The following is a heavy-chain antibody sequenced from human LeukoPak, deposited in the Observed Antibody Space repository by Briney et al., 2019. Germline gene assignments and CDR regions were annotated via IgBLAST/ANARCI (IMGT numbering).Heavy chain of an antibody. J-gene: IGHJ5*01. CDR1: GFTFIDAW. V-gene: IGHV3-15*01. CDR2: IKGKTNSGAT. Sequence: PGGSLRLSCAAYGFTFIDAWMTWVRQAPGKGLEWVGRIKGKTNSGATDYAAPVKGRSTILRDASKNMLLLQMDGLATEATAEYYCSWSGFNWLSSWGQGTLVSVSS. CDR3: SWSGFNWLSS. D-gene: IGHD3-3*01.